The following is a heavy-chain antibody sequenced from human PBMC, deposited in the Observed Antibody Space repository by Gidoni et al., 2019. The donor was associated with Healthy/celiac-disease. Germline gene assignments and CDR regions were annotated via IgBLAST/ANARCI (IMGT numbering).Heavy chain of an antibody. Sequence: QVQLQQWGAGLLKPSETLSLTCAVYGWSFSGYYWSWIRQPPGQGLEWIGEINHSGSTNYNPSLKSQVTISVDTSKNQFSLKLSSVTAADTAVYYCARGRDDYSNYGDYWGQGTLVTVSS. V-gene: IGHV4-34*01. J-gene: IGHJ4*02. CDR1: GWSFSGYY. CDR2: INHSGST. D-gene: IGHD4-4*01. CDR3: ARGRDDYSNYGDY.